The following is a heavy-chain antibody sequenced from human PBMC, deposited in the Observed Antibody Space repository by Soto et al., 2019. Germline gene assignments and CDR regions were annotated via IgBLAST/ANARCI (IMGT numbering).Heavy chain of an antibody. Sequence: QVQLVQSGAEVKKPGASVKVSCKASGITFSTYAIHWVRQAPGQGLEWMGWINAGNGNTRYSQKFQGRVTLTRDTSASKTYMYLSSLRSEDTAIYYCARAISGYVTWGQGTLVTVSS. CDR2: INAGNGNT. CDR1: GITFSTYA. V-gene: IGHV1-3*01. D-gene: IGHD5-12*01. CDR3: ARAISGYVT. J-gene: IGHJ4*02.